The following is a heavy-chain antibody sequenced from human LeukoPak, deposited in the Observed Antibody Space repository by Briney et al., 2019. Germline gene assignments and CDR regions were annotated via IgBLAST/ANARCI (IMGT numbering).Heavy chain of an antibody. CDR2: IIPMLAIA. V-gene: IGHV1-69*04. D-gene: IGHD4-17*01. CDR1: GGTFSSSP. J-gene: IGHJ4*02. Sequence: ASVKVSCKASGGTFSSSPITWVRQAPGQGLEWMGRIIPMLAIANYAPKFQGRVTITADKSTTTAYMELNSLRSEDTAVYYCATENGNVTMVTNSAYWGQGTLVTVSS. CDR3: ATENGNVTMVTNSAY.